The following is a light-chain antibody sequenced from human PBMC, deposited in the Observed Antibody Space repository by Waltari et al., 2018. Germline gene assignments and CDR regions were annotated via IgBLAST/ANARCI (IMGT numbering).Light chain of an antibody. CDR3: SSYTTSSAPGV. V-gene: IGLV2-14*01. CDR2: EVS. CDR1: DSDVGAYYF. J-gene: IGLJ1*01. Sequence: QSALTQPASVSGSPGQSITISCSGTDSDVGAYYFVSWYQPHPGKAPHLIIYEVSNRPSGISNRFSASKSGNTASLTISGLQAEDEADYYCSSYTTSSAPGVFGTGTRVTVL.